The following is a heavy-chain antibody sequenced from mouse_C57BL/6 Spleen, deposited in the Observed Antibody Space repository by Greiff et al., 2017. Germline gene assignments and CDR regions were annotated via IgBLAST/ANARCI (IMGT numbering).Heavy chain of an antibody. CDR2: ISSGSSTI. D-gene: IGHD1-1*01. J-gene: IGHJ2*01. CDR3: ARDYYGSFDD. Sequence: DVMLVESGGGLVKPGGSLTLSCAASGFTFSDYGMHWVRQAPEKGLEWVAYISSGSSTIYYADTVKGLVTISRDNAKNTLLLQMTSLRSEVTAMYYCARDYYGSFDDWGQGTTLTGAS. V-gene: IGHV5-17*01. CDR1: GFTFSDYG.